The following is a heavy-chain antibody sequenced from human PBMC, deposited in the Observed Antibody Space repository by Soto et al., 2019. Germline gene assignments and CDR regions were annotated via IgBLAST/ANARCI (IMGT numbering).Heavy chain of an antibody. CDR1: GCTFTSYG. D-gene: IGHD5-18*01. V-gene: IGHV1-18*01. J-gene: IGHJ4*02. CDR3: ARDQAHGWIQLWPY. CDR2: ISAYHGNT. Sequence: GASVKVSCEASGCTFTSYGISWVRQAPGQGLEWMGWISAYHGNTNYGQKLQGRVSMTTDTSPSTAYTELRSLRSDDTAVYYCARDQAHGWIQLWPYWGRRPRGTVSS.